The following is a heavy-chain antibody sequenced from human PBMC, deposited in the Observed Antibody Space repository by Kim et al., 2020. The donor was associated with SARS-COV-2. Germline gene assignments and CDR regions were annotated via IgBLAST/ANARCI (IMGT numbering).Heavy chain of an antibody. Sequence: TDSRPSLKSRVTISIDTSKNQFSLKLSSVTAADTAVYYCARVQGQWWSDYWGQGTLVTVSS. CDR3: ARVQGQWWSDY. D-gene: IGHD2-15*01. V-gene: IGHV4-59*01. CDR2: T. J-gene: IGHJ4*02.